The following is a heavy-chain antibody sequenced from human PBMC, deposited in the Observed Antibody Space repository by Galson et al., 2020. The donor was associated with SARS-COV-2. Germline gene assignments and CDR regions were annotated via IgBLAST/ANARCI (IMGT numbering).Heavy chain of an antibody. D-gene: IGHD2-15*01. CDR1: GFTFSSYS. CDR2: ISSSSSTI. V-gene: IGHV3-48*04. J-gene: IGHJ3*02. CDR3: ARGDPKFLVVDAFDI. Sequence: GESLKISCAASGFTFSSYSMNWVRQAPGKGLEWVSYISSSSSTIYYADSVKGRFTISRDNAKNSLYLQTISLRAEDTAVYYCARGDPKFLVVDAFDIWGQGTMVTVSS.